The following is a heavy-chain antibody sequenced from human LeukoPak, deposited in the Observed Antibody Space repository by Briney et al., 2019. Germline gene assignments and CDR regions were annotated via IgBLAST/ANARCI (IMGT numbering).Heavy chain of an antibody. CDR2: ISAYNGNT. J-gene: IGHJ5*02. Sequence: GASVKVSCKASGYTFTNYDISWVRQAPGQGLEWMGWISAYNGNTNYAQKVQGRVTMTTDRSTRSTYMELRSLRSDDTAVYYCARAQQLVHWFDPWGQGTLVTVSS. CDR3: ARAQQLVHWFDP. D-gene: IGHD6-13*01. V-gene: IGHV1-18*01. CDR1: GYTFTNYD.